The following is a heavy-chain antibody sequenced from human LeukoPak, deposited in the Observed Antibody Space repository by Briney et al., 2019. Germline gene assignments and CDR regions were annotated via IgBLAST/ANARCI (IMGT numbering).Heavy chain of an antibody. Sequence: GGSLRLSCAASGFTFDDYGMSWFRQAPGKGLVWGGFIRSKAYGGTTEYAASVKGRFTISRDDSKSIAYLQMNSLKTEDTAVYYCTTHTPNSSGWYLVWGPPSDAPRFDYWGQGTLVTVSS. CDR3: TTHTPNSSGWYLVWGPPSDAPRFDY. V-gene: IGHV3-49*03. J-gene: IGHJ4*02. CDR2: IRSKAYGGTT. D-gene: IGHD6-19*01. CDR1: GFTFDDYG.